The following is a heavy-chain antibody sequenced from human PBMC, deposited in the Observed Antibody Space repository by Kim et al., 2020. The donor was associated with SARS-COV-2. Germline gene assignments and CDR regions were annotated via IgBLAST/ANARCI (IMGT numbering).Heavy chain of an antibody. CDR2: INNDVSNT. Sequence: GGSLRLSCAASGFTFSTYGRYWVRQAPGKGLGWVARINNDVSNTKSADSVKGIFTISSANAKNTMYLQMNSLRAEDTAVYYCARPSSTSCPCYYMDVWGKGTTFTVSS. CDR3: ARPSSTSCPCYYMDV. J-gene: IGHJ6*03. CDR1: GFTFSTYG. D-gene: IGHD2-2*01. V-gene: IGHV3-74*01.